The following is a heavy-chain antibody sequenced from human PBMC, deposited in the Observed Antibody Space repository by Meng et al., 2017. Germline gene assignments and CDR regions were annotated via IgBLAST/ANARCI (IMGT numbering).Heavy chain of an antibody. CDR1: GFSLSTSGVG. J-gene: IGHJ1*01. Sequence: IPLKESGPPLVKPTQTLTLTCTFSGFSLSTSGVGVGWIRQPPGKALEWLALIYWNDDKRYSPSLKGRLTITKDTSKNQVVLTMTNMDPVDTATYYCAHIPYSSSWYEYFQHWGQGTLVTVSS. V-gene: IGHV2-5*01. CDR2: IYWNDDK. CDR3: AHIPYSSSWYEYFQH. D-gene: IGHD6-13*01.